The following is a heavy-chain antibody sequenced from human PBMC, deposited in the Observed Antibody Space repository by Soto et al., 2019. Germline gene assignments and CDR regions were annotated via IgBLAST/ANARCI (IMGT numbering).Heavy chain of an antibody. CDR3: ARGKKAYGSGSYWGGPYYYYYMDV. CDR1: GFTFSDYY. D-gene: IGHD3-10*01. Sequence: GGSLRLSCAASGFTFSDYYMSWIRQAPGKGLEWVSYISSSGSTIYYADSVKGRFTISRDNAKNSLYLQMNSLRAEDTAVYYCARGKKAYGSGSYWGGPYYYYYMDVWGKGTTVTVSS. V-gene: IGHV3-11*01. CDR2: ISSSGSTI. J-gene: IGHJ6*03.